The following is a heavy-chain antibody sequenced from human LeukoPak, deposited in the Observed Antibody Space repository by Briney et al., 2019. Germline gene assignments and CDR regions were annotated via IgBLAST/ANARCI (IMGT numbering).Heavy chain of an antibody. D-gene: IGHD2-2*01. V-gene: IGHV3-30-3*01. CDR2: ISYDGSNK. Sequence: GGSLRLSCAASGFTFSNAWMSWVRQAPGKGLEWVAVISYDGSNKYYADSVKGRFTISRDNSKNTLYLQVNSLRAEDTAVYYCARGCSSTTCYPLWYYFDYWGQGTLVTVSS. CDR1: GFTFSNAW. CDR3: ARGCSSTTCYPLWYYFDY. J-gene: IGHJ4*02.